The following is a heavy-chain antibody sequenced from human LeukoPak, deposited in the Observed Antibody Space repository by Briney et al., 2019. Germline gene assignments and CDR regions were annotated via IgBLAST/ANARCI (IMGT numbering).Heavy chain of an antibody. CDR1: GFTFSSYS. D-gene: IGHD4-11*01. V-gene: IGHV3-21*01. CDR3: AREHSNYDAFDI. Sequence: GGSLRLSCAASGFTFSSYSMNWVRQAPGKGLEWVSSISSSSSYIYYADSVKGRFTISRDNAKNSLYLQMNSLRAEDTAVYYCAREHSNYDAFDIWGQGTMVTVSS. J-gene: IGHJ3*02. CDR2: ISSSSSYI.